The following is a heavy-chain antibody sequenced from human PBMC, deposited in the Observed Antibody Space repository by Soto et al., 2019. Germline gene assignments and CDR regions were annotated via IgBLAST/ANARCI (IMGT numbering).Heavy chain of an antibody. J-gene: IGHJ5*02. D-gene: IGHD3-22*01. CDR2: IIPIFGTA. CDR1: GYTFTSYG. V-gene: IGHV1-69*13. Sequence: SVKVSCKASGYTFTSYGISWVRQAPGQGLEWMGGIIPIFGTANYAQKFQGRVTITADESTSTAYMELSSLRSEDTAVYYCARAHYDSSGYYPIRFDPWGQGTLVTVS. CDR3: ARAHYDSSGYYPIRFDP.